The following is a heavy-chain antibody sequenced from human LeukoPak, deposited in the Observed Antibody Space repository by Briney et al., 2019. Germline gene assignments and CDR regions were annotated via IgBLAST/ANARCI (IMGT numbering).Heavy chain of an antibody. Sequence: ASVKVSRKASGYTFTSYDINWVRQATGQGLEWMGWMNPNSGNTGYAQKFQGRVTITRNTSISTAYMELSSLRSEDTAVYYCARGLRTSSWYVYWGQGTLVTVSS. CDR1: GYTFTSYD. V-gene: IGHV1-8*03. CDR3: ARGLRTSSWYVY. CDR2: MNPNSGNT. D-gene: IGHD6-13*01. J-gene: IGHJ4*02.